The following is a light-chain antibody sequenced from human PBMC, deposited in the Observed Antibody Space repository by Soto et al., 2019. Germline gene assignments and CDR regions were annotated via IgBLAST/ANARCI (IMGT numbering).Light chain of an antibody. CDR3: CSYAGSGTWV. Sequence: QSALTQPASVSGSPGQSITISCTGTSSDVGSYNLVSWYQQHPGKAPKFMISEVTKRPSGVSTRFSGSKSGNTGSLTISGLQAEDESDYYCCSYAGSGTWVFGGGTKLTVL. CDR1: SSDVGSYNL. V-gene: IGLV2-23*02. CDR2: EVT. J-gene: IGLJ3*02.